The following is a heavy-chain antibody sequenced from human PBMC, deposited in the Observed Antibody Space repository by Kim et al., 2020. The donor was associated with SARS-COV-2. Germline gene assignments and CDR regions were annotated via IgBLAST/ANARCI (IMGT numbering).Heavy chain of an antibody. CDR3: ARDSVDSGSYLDY. V-gene: IGHV3-30*01. J-gene: IGHJ4*02. D-gene: IGHD3-10*01. Sequence: QYAAPVKGRFNISRDNSKYTVYLQMNSLRVEDTALYYCARDSVDSGSYLDYWGQGTPVTVSS.